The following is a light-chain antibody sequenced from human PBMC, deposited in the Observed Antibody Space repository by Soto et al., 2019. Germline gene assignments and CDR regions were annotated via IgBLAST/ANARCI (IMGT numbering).Light chain of an antibody. Sequence: QSVLTQPPSASGTPGQSVTISCSGTSSNIRTNYVYWYQRLPGTAPRLLIYLNNQRPSGVPDRFSGSKSGTSASLAISGLQSEDEADYYCAVWDDILNGWVFGGGTKVTVL. CDR3: AVWDDILNGWV. V-gene: IGLV1-47*01. J-gene: IGLJ3*02. CDR1: SSNIRTNY. CDR2: LNN.